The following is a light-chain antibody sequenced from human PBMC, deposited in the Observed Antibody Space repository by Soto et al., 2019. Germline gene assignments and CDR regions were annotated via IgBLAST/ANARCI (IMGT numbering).Light chain of an antibody. CDR2: GNS. Sequence: QLVLTQPPSVSGAPGQRVTISCTGSSSNIGAGYDVHWYQQLPGTAPKLLIYGNSNRPSGVPDRFSGSKSGTSASLAITGLQAEDEADYYCQSSDSSLSGYVFGTGTKVTVL. CDR1: SSNIGAGYD. J-gene: IGLJ1*01. V-gene: IGLV1-40*01. CDR3: QSSDSSLSGYV.